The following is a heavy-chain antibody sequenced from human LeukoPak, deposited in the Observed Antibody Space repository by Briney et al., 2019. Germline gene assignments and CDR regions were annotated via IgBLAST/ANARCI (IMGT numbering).Heavy chain of an antibody. CDR2: INHSGST. CDR3: ARGQGYSYGYEWFDP. V-gene: IGHV4-34*01. D-gene: IGHD5-18*01. J-gene: IGHJ5*02. CDR1: GGSFSGYY. Sequence: PSETLSLTCAVYGGSFSGYYWSWIRQPPGKGLEWIGEINHSGSTNYNPSLKSRVTISVDTSKNQFSLKLSFVTAADTAVYYCARGQGYSYGYEWFDPWGQGTLVTVSS.